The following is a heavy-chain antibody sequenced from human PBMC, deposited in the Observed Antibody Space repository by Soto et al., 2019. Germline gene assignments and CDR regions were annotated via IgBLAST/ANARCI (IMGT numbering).Heavy chain of an antibody. Sequence: ASVKVSCKVSGYTLTELSMHWVRQAPGKGLEWMGGFDPEDGETIYAQKFQGRVTMTEDKSTDTAYMELSSLRSEDTAVYYCATQKSYYYDSSGYRHFDYWGQGTLVTVSS. V-gene: IGHV1-24*01. CDR3: ATQKSYYYDSSGYRHFDY. J-gene: IGHJ4*02. D-gene: IGHD3-22*01. CDR2: FDPEDGET. CDR1: GYTLTELS.